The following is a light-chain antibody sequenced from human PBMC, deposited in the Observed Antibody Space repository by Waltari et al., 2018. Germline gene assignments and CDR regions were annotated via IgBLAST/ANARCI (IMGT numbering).Light chain of an antibody. J-gene: IGKJ1*01. CDR1: QSVTSSH. V-gene: IGKV3-20*01. CDR2: GAS. Sequence: EIVLTQSPGTLSLSPGESATLSCRASQSVTSSHLAWYQQKPGQAPMLLIYGASSTATAIPDRFTGSGAGTDFSLTISRLEAEDFAVYYCQQYGSSPRTFGQGTKVEI. CDR3: QQYGSSPRT.